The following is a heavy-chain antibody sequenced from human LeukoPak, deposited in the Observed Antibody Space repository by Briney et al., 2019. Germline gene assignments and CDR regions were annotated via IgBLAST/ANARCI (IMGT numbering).Heavy chain of an antibody. V-gene: IGHV3-30-3*02. J-gene: IGHJ6*03. D-gene: IGHD2-2*02. CDR2: ISYDGSNK. CDR1: GFTFSSYA. CDR3: AKTRGYCSSTSCYTRSYYYYYYMDV. Sequence: GGSLRLSCAASGFTFSSYAMHWVRQAPGKGLEWVAVISYDGSNKYYADSVKGRFTISRDNSKNTLYLQMNSLRAEDTAVYYCAKTRGYCSSTSCYTRSYYYYYYMDVWGKGTTVTVSS.